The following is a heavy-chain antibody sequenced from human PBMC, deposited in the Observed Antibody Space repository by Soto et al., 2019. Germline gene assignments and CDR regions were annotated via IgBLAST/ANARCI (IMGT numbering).Heavy chain of an antibody. D-gene: IGHD6-13*01. V-gene: IGHV3-23*01. CDR1: GFTFSSYA. Sequence: PGGSLRLSCAASGFTFSSYAMSWVRQAPGRGLEWVSAISGSGGSTYYADSVKGRFTISRDNSKNTLYLQMNSLRAEDTAVYYCAKDGEWGSWFDYWGQGTLVTVSS. J-gene: IGHJ4*02. CDR3: AKDGEWGSWFDY. CDR2: ISGSGGST.